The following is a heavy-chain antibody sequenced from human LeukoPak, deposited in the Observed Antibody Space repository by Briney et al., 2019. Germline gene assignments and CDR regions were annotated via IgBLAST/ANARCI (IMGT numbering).Heavy chain of an antibody. CDR3: AKDLGTTVTTGWFDP. D-gene: IGHD4-17*01. CDR1: GFTFGSNA. V-gene: IGHV3-23*01. Sequence: GGSLRLSCAASGFTFGSNAMSWVRQAPGKGLEWVSAISGSGGSAFYADSVKGRFTISRDNSKNTLYLQMNSLRAEDTAVYYCAKDLGTTVTTGWFDPWGQGTLVTVSS. J-gene: IGHJ5*02. CDR2: ISGSGGSA.